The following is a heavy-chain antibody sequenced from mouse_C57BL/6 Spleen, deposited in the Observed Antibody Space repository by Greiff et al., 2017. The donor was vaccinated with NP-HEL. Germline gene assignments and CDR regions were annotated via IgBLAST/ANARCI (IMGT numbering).Heavy chain of an antibody. CDR1: GFSLTSYA. J-gene: IGHJ3*01. CDR3: ASYYYGSSYGFAY. V-gene: IGHV2-9-1*01. Sequence: VQLVESGPGLVAPSQSLSITCTVSGFSLTSYAISWVRQPPGKGLEWLGVIWTGGGTNYNSALKSRLSISKDDSKSQVFLKMNSLQTDDTARYYCASYYYGSSYGFAYWGQGTLVTVSA. D-gene: IGHD1-1*01. CDR2: IWTGGGT.